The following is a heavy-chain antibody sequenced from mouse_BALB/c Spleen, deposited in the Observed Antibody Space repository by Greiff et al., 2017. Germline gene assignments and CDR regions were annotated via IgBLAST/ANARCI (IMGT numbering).Heavy chain of an antibody. CDR2: IWAGGST. D-gene: IGHD1-1*01. V-gene: IGHV2-9*02. CDR1: GFSLTSYG. Sequence: VQLQESGPGLVAPSQSLSITCTVSGFSLTSYGVHWVRQPPGKGLEWLGVIWAGGSTNYNSALMSRLSISKDNSKSQVFLKMNSLQTDDTAMYYCAREDGTVVTPFAYWGQGTLVTVSA. J-gene: IGHJ3*01. CDR3: AREDGTVVTPFAY.